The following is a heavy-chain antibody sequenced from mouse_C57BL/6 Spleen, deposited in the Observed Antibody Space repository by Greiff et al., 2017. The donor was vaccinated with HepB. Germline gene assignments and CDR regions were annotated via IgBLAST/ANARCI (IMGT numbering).Heavy chain of an antibody. J-gene: IGHJ4*01. Sequence: VQLQQSGPELVKPGASVKISCKASGYAFSSSWMNWVKQRPGKGLEWIGRIYPGDGDTNYNGKFKGKATLTADKSSSTAYMQLSSLTSEDSAVYICARRELGTRAMDYWGQGTSVTVSS. CDR3: ARRELGTRAMDY. CDR1: GYAFSSSW. V-gene: IGHV1-82*01. D-gene: IGHD2-14*01. CDR2: IYPGDGDT.